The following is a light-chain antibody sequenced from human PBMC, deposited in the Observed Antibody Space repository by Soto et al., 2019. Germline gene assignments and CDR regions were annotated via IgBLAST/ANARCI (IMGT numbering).Light chain of an antibody. CDR1: QGVNNY. CDR2: DAS. V-gene: IGKV3-11*01. Sequence: EVVLTQSPATLSLSPGERATLSCRASQGVNNYLAWYQQKPGQAPRLLIYDASKRAAGIPARFSGSGSGTDFTLTVSSLEPEDGAVYYCHQRSNWYTFGQGTKLEIK. CDR3: HQRSNWYT. J-gene: IGKJ2*01.